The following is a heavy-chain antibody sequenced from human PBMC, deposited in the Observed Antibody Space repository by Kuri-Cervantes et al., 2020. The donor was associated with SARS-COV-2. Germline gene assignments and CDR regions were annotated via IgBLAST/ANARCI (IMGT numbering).Heavy chain of an antibody. V-gene: IGHV1-69*06. CDR3: ARDRATVTTLNGMDV. D-gene: IGHD4-11*01. CDR2: IIPIFGTA. Sequence: SVKVSCKASGYTFTSYGISWVRLAPGQGLEWMGGIIPIFGTANYAQKFQGRVTITADKSTSTAYMELSSLRSEDTAVYYCARDRATVTTLNGMDVWGQGTTVTVSS. J-gene: IGHJ6*02. CDR1: GYTFTSYG.